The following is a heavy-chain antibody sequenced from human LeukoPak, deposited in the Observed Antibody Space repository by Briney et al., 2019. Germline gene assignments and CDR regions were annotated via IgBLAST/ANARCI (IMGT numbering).Heavy chain of an antibody. J-gene: IGHJ5*02. CDR2: IYYSGST. CDR1: GGSISSSSYY. Sequence: SETLSLTCTVSGGSISSSSYYWGWIRQPPGKGLEWIGSIYYSGSTYYNPSLKSRVTISVDTSKNQFSLKLSSVTAADTAVYYCARHAIVVVTAENWFDPWGQGTLVTVSS. CDR3: ARHAIVVVTAENWFDP. D-gene: IGHD2-21*02. V-gene: IGHV4-39*01.